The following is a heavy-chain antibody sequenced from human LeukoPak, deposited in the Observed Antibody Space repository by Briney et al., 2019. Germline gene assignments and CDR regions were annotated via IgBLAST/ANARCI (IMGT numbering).Heavy chain of an antibody. CDR1: GYTLTELS. CDR3: ATDLGYSYGLDY. V-gene: IGHV1-24*01. Sequence: GASVKVSCKVSGYTLTELSMHWVRQAPGKGLEWMGGFDPEDGEAIYAQKFQGRVTMTEDTSTDTAYMELSSLRSEDTAAYYCATDLGYSYGLDYWGQGTLVTVSS. D-gene: IGHD5-18*01. J-gene: IGHJ4*02. CDR2: FDPEDGEA.